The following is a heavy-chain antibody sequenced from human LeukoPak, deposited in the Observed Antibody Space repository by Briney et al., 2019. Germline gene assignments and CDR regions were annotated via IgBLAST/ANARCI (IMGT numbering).Heavy chain of an antibody. V-gene: IGHV3-7*03. CDR3: AKGEYYYDSSGYPIDY. D-gene: IGHD3-22*01. J-gene: IGHJ4*02. CDR1: GSTFSSYW. Sequence: GGSLRLSCAASGSTFSSYWMSWVRQAPGKGLEWVANIKQDGSEKYYADSVKGRFTISRDNAKNSLYLQMNSLRAEDTALYYCAKGEYYYDSSGYPIDYWGQGTLVTVSS. CDR2: IKQDGSEK.